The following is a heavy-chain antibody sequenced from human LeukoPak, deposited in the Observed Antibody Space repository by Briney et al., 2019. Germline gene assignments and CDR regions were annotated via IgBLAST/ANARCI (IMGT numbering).Heavy chain of an antibody. D-gene: IGHD3-22*01. J-gene: IGHJ4*02. Sequence: GGSLRLSCAVSGFTFNVYAMSWVRQAPGKGLEWVSRISASGGGTFYAGSVEGRFIISRDNSKNTLSLQMNSLRAEDTAIYYCAKDKYHDSSGTFDYWGQGTLVTVSS. CDR2: ISASGGGT. V-gene: IGHV3-23*01. CDR1: GFTFNVYA. CDR3: AKDKYHDSSGTFDY.